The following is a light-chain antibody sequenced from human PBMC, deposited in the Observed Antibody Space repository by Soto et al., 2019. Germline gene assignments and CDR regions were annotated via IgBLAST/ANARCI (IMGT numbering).Light chain of an antibody. CDR3: QQYGSSGT. CDR1: HSIISTY. V-gene: IGKV3-20*01. J-gene: IGKJ1*01. Sequence: EIVLTQSPATLSVSPGETATLSCRASHSIISTYLAWFQLKPGLAPRLLIYGSSNRATGIPDRFSGSGSGTDFTLTISRLEPEDFAVYYCQQYGSSGTFGQGTKVEIK. CDR2: GSS.